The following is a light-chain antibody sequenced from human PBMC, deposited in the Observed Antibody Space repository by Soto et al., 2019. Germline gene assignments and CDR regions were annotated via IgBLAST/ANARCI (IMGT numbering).Light chain of an antibody. V-gene: IGKV1-39*01. J-gene: IGKJ1*01. CDR3: QQSYFTRT. Sequence: IQMTQSPSSLSASACSTVTSTIRASQSISTYFSWFQHNPGTATNLMIYAACSLQSGVHSRFSGSGSGTDFTLTISSLQPEDFATYYCQQSYFTRTFGQGTKVDIK. CDR1: QSISTY. CDR2: AAC.